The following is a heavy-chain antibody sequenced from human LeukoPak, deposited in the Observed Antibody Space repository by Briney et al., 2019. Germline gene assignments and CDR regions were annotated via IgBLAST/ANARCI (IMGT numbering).Heavy chain of an antibody. CDR2: IYHSGST. Sequence: SETLSLICAVSGYSISSGYYWGWIRQPPGKGLEWIGSIYHSGSTYYNPSLKGRVTISVDTPKNQFSLKLTSVTAADTAVYYCARLVGARSQADYWGQGTLVTVSS. D-gene: IGHD1-26*01. CDR1: GYSISSGYY. J-gene: IGHJ4*02. V-gene: IGHV4-38-2*01. CDR3: ARLVGARSQADY.